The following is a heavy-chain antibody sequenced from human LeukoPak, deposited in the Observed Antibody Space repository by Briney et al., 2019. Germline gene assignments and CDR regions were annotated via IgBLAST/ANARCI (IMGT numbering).Heavy chain of an antibody. CDR3: ARVNYYDSSGYSNDY. V-gene: IGHV3-74*01. CDR2: INSDGSST. J-gene: IGHJ4*02. Sequence: GGSLRLSCAASGFTFSSYWMHWVRQAPGKGLVWVSRINSDGSSTSYADPVKGRFTISRDNAKNTLYLQMNSLRAEDTAVYYCARVNYYDSSGYSNDYWGQGTLVTVSS. CDR1: GFTFSSYW. D-gene: IGHD3-22*01.